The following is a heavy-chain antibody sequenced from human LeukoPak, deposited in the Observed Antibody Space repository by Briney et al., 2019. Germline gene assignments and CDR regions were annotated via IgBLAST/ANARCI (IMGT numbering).Heavy chain of an antibody. D-gene: IGHD3-22*01. CDR3: ARERGYGDYFDC. CDR1: GYTFTGYY. CDR2: INPNSGGT. Sequence: ASVKVSCKASGYTFTGYYMHWVRQAPGQGLEWMGWINPNSGGTNYAQKFQGRVTMTRDTSISTAYMELSRLRSDDTAVYYCARERGYGDYFDCWGQGTLVTVSS. J-gene: IGHJ4*02. V-gene: IGHV1-2*02.